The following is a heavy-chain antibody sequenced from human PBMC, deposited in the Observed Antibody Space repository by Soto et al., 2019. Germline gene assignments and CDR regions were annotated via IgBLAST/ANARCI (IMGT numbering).Heavy chain of an antibody. J-gene: IGHJ6*02. Sequence: GESLKISCKGPGYSFTSYWISWVRQMPGKGLEWMGRIDPSDSYTNYSPSFQGHVTISADKSISTAYLQWSSLKASDTAMYYCARRAIVVVPAATRGPYYYGMDVWGQGTTVTVSS. CDR2: IDPSDSYT. CDR1: GYSFTSYW. V-gene: IGHV5-10-1*01. D-gene: IGHD2-2*01. CDR3: ARRAIVVVPAATRGPYYYGMDV.